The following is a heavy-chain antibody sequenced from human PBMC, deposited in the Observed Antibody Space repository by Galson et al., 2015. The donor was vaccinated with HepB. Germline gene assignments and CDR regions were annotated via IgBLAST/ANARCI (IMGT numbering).Heavy chain of an antibody. D-gene: IGHD4-17*01. CDR1: GFTFSDYY. Sequence: SLRLSCAASGFTFSDYYMSWIRQAPGKGLEWVSYISSSSSYTNYADSVKGRFTISRDNAKNSLYLQMNSLRAEDTAVYYCARIHHDYGAYIDYWGQGTLVTVSS. CDR3: ARIHHDYGAYIDY. CDR2: ISSSSSYT. V-gene: IGHV3-11*06. J-gene: IGHJ4*02.